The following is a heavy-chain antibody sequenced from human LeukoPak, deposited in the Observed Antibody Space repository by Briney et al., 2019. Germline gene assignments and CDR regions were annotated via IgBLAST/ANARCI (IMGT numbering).Heavy chain of an antibody. CDR3: ARHQQLTYFDY. D-gene: IGHD6-13*01. CDR2: IYYSGST. J-gene: IGHJ4*02. CDR1: GGSISSSSYY. V-gene: IGHV4-39*01. Sequence: SETLSLTCTVSGGSISSSSYYWGWIRQPPGKGLEWIGSIYYSGSTYYNPSLKSRVTISVDTSKNQFSLKLSSVTAADTAVYYCARHQQLTYFDYWGQGTLVTVSS.